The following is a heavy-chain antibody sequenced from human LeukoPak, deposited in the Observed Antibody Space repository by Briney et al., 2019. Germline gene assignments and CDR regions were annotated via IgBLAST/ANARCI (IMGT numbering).Heavy chain of an antibody. CDR2: INPNSGGT. D-gene: IGHD5-18*01. V-gene: IGHV1-2*02. CDR3: ARGGYSYGPYYFDY. J-gene: IGHJ4*02. Sequence: ASVKVSCKATGYTFTGYYMHWVRQAPGQGLEWMGWINPNSGGTNYAQKFQGRVTMTRDTSISTAYVELSRLRSDDTAVYYCARGGYSYGPYYFDYWGQGTLVTVSS. CDR1: GYTFTGYY.